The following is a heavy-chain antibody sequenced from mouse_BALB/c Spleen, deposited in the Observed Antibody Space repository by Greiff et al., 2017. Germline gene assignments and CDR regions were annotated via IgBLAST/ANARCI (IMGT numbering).Heavy chain of an antibody. D-gene: IGHD1-1*01. CDR2: INPYNDGT. V-gene: IGHV1-14*01. Sequence: EVKLQESGPELVKPGASVKMSCKASGYTFTSYVMHWVKQKPGQGLEWIGYINPYNDGTKYNEKFKGKATLTSDKSSSTAYMELSSLTSEDSAVYYCARREITTVVATDYWGQGTTLTVSS. J-gene: IGHJ2*01. CDR3: ARREITTVVATDY. CDR1: GYTFTSYV.